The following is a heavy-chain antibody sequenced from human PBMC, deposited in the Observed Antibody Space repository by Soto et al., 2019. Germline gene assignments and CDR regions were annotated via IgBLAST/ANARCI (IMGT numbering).Heavy chain of an antibody. CDR3: ARRCSSTSCYEEQRIDY. J-gene: IGHJ4*02. CDR2: IYYSGST. CDR1: GGSISSSSYY. V-gene: IGHV4-39*01. Sequence: PSETLSLTCTVSGGSISSSSYYWGWIRQPPGKGLEWIGSIYYSGSTYYNPSLKSRVTISVDTSKNQFSLKLSSVTAADTAVYYCARRCSSTSCYEEQRIDYWGQGTLVTVSS. D-gene: IGHD2-2*01.